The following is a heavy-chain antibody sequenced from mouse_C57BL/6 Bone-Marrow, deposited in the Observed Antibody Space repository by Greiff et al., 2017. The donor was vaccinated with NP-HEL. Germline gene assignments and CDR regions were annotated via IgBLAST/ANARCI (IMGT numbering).Heavy chain of an antibody. D-gene: IGHD1-1*02. V-gene: IGHV1-64*01. Sequence: VQLQQPGAELVKPGASVKLSCKASGYTFTSYWMHWVKQRPGQGLEWIGMIHPNSGSTNYNEKFKSKATLTVDKSSSTAYMQLSSLTSEDSAAYYCARSGWLRVWGTGTTVTVSS. CDR3: ARSGWLRV. J-gene: IGHJ1*03. CDR2: IHPNSGST. CDR1: GYTFTSYW.